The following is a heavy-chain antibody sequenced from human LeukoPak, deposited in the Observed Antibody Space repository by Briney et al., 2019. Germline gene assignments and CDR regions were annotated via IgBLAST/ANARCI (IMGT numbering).Heavy chain of an antibody. J-gene: IGHJ6*04. CDR1: GGSISGYY. CDR2: IYYSGGT. V-gene: IGHV4-59*01. CDR3: ARDLGYTSASSDYYNYGWDV. D-gene: IGHD5-18*01. Sequence: SETLSLTCTVSGGSISGYYWSWIRQPPGKGLEWIGYIYYSGGTSYNPSLKSRVTISVDTSKNQFSLKLSSMTAADTAVYYCARDLGYTSASSDYYNYGWDVGGKGTTVTVSS.